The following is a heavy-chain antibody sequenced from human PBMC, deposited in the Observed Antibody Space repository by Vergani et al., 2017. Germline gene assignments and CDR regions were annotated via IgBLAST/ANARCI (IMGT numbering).Heavy chain of an antibody. J-gene: IGHJ4*02. V-gene: IGHV3-23*01. D-gene: IGHD5-12*01. CDR3: TKGSRGYTGYFFDY. CDR1: GFTFSHYA. CDR2: ITGSGGST. Sequence: EVQLLESGGDLVQPGGSLRLSCVASGFTFSHYAMSWVRQAPGKGLEWVSSITGSGGSTYYADSVKGRFIISRDNSKNTLHLQMNSLRADDTAVYYCTKGSRGYTGYFFDYWGQGTLATVSS.